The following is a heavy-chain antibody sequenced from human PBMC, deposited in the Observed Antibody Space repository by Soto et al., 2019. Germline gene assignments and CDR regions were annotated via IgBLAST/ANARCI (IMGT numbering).Heavy chain of an antibody. J-gene: IGHJ1*01. CDR1: GITFNSYG. Sequence: QVQLVESGGGVVQPGRYLRISCAASGITFNSYGMHWVRQAPGKGLEWVAVISYDGNNKYYADSVKGRFTISRDNSKNTLYLQMNSLRVEDTAVYYCAKITESSWGQGTLVTVSS. CDR3: AKITESS. V-gene: IGHV3-30*18. CDR2: ISYDGNNK.